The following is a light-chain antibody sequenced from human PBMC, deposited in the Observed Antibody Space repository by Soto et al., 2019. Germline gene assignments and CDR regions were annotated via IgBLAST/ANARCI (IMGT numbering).Light chain of an antibody. CDR3: QKRSNWPIN. Sequence: EIVMTQSPATLSVSPVERATLSCRAGQGVTTNFAWYQQKSGQPPRLLIYDVSIRATGVPARFSGSGSGTDFTLTISSLEPEDFAVYYCQKRSNWPINCGQGTRREIK. J-gene: IGKJ5*01. CDR2: DVS. CDR1: QGVTTN. V-gene: IGKV3D-11*01.